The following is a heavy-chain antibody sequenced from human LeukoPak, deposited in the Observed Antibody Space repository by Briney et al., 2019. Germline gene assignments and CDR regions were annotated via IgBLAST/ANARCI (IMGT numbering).Heavy chain of an antibody. J-gene: IGHJ3*02. CDR2: IIPIFGTA. CDR1: GGTFSSYA. V-gene: IGHV1-69*05. CDR3: AAYDSSGPGLFEGAAFDI. D-gene: IGHD3-22*01. Sequence: SAKVSCKASGGTFSSYAISWVRQAPGQGLEWMGRIIPIFGTANYAQKFQGRVTITTDESTSTAYMELSSLRSEDTAVYYCAAYDSSGPGLFEGAAFDIWGQGTMVTVSS.